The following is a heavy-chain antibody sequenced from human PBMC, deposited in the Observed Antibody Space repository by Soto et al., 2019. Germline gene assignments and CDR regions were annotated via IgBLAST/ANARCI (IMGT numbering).Heavy chain of an antibody. CDR2: IYWDGES. V-gene: IGHV2-5*02. CDR3: AHRDSTGTTTYFDS. D-gene: IGHD1-1*01. J-gene: IGHJ4*02. Sequence: QITLKEAGPTLVKPTETLTLTCTFSGFSFTTTRMGVGWTRQPPGKALEWLAIIYWDGESRYNPLLRRLRTLTEDTSKTPVVLTMTNMDPKDTATYYCAHRDSTGTTTYFDSWGQGLPVTVAS. CDR1: GFSFTTTRMG.